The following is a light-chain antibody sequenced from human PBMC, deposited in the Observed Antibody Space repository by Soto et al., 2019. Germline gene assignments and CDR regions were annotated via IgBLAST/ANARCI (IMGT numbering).Light chain of an antibody. V-gene: IGKV3D-20*02. CDR3: QQRSNWPLT. CDR1: QSVSSSY. J-gene: IGKJ4*01. Sequence: EIVLTQSPGTLSLSPWERATLSCRASQSVSSSYLAWYQQKPGQAPRLLIYDASNRATGIPARFSGSGSGTDFTLTISSLEPEDFAVYYCQQRSNWPLTSGGGTKVDIK. CDR2: DAS.